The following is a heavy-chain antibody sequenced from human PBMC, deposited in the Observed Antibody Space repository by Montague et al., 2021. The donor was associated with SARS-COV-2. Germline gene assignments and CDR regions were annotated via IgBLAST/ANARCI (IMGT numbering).Heavy chain of an antibody. CDR1: GDSISNYY. CDR3: ARHSGYYATSGYYDY. CDR2: IYFSGST. D-gene: IGHD3-22*01. V-gene: IGHV4-59*08. Sequence: SETLSLTCTVSGDSISNYYWSWIRQPPGKGLEWIAYIYFSGSTXXXPSXXXRVSISVITSRNQLSLRLRSVTAADTAVYYCARHSGYYATSGYYDYWGQGTLVTVSS. J-gene: IGHJ4*02.